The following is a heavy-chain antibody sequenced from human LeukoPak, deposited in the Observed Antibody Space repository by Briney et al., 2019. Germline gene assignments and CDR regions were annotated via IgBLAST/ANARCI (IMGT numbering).Heavy chain of an antibody. CDR1: EFTFNYYA. J-gene: IGHJ4*02. CDR3: AKDKHYCSSSSCYLYYFDY. Sequence: GGSLRLSCATSEFTFNYYAMSWVRPAPGKGLEWVSTISASGGNTYYSDSVKGRFTISRDNSQNTLYLQMNSLRVEDTAVYFCAKDKHYCSSSSCYLYYFDYWGQGALVTVSS. D-gene: IGHD2-2*01. V-gene: IGHV3-23*01. CDR2: ISASGGNT.